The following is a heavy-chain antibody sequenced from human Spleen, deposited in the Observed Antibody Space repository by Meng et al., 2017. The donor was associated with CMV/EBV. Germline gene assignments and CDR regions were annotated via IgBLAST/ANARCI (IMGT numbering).Heavy chain of an antibody. CDR3: ARGGLGYCSSTSCYNGY. Sequence: GESLKISCAASGFTFSSYGMHWVRQAPGKGLEYVSTISSNGGSTYYAESVKGRFTISRDNSKNTLYLQMGSLKVEDTAVYYCARGGLGYCSSTSCYNGYWGQGTLVTVSS. D-gene: IGHD2-2*02. CDR1: GFTFSSYG. V-gene: IGHV3-64*02. J-gene: IGHJ4*02. CDR2: ISSNGGST.